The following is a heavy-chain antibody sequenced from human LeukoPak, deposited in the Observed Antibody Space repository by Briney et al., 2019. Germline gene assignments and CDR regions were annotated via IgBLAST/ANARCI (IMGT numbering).Heavy chain of an antibody. CDR3: ARVKYYDSSGYHWYFDL. D-gene: IGHD3-22*01. CDR1: GGSISSYY. CDR2: IYTSGST. Sequence: SETLSLTCTVSGGSISSYYWSWIRQPAGKGLEWIGRIYTSGSTNYNPSLKSRVTMSVDTSKNQFSLKLSSVTAADTAVYYCARVKYYDSSGYHWYFDLWGRGTLVTVSS. V-gene: IGHV4-4*07. J-gene: IGHJ2*01.